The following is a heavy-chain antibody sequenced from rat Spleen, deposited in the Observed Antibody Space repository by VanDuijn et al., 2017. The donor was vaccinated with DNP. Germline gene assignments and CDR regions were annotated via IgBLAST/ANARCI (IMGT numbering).Heavy chain of an antibody. CDR2: ISTGGGTP. CDR3: ARHRTIMPYYYAMDA. J-gene: IGHJ4*01. V-gene: IGHV5-7*01. Sequence: EVQLVESGGGLVQPGRSLKLSCIASGFTFSDYNMAWVRQAPKKGLEWVATISTGGGTPYYRDSVKGRFTISRDNAQSTLYKQMDSLRSEDTATYYCARHRTIMPYYYAMDAWGQGASVTVSS. CDR1: GFTFSDYN. D-gene: IGHD1-12*01.